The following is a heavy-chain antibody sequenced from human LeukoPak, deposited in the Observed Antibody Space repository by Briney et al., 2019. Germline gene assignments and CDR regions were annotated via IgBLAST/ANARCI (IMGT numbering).Heavy chain of an antibody. J-gene: IGHJ4*02. CDR2: ISAYNGNT. D-gene: IGHD3-22*01. CDR3: ARDRYLTYYYDSSGYYYKGRFDY. CDR1: GYTFTSYG. Sequence: ASVKVSCKASGYTFTSYGISWVRQAPGQGLEWMGWISAYNGNTNYAQKFQGRVTMTRDTSISTAYMELSRLRSDDTAVYYCARDRYLTYYYDSSGYYYKGRFDYWGQGTLVTVSS. V-gene: IGHV1-18*01.